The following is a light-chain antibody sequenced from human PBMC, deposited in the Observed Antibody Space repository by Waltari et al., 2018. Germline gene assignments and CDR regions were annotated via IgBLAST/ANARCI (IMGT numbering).Light chain of an antibody. Sequence: SYVLTQPPSVSVAPGMTARITCEGTDIASKRFNSYQQRPGQAPVLVMYYNSDRPSGIPERFSGSNSGNTATLTITRVEAGDEADYYCQVWHTGTNHVVFGGGTKLTVL. CDR2: YNS. V-gene: IGLV3-21*04. CDR1: DIASKR. CDR3: QVWHTGTNHVV. J-gene: IGLJ2*01.